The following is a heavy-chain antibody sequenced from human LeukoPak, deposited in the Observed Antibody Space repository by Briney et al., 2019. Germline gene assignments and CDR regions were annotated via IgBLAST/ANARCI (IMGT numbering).Heavy chain of an antibody. CDR1: GYTFTSYG. CDR3: ARDRPVSRITMVREYNWFDP. Sequence: GXSVKXSXXASGYTFTSYGISWVRQAPGQGLEWMGWISAYNGNTNYAQKLQGRVTMTTDTSTSTAYMELRSLRSDDTAVYYCARDRPVSRITMVREYNWFDPWGQGTLVTVSS. CDR2: ISAYNGNT. V-gene: IGHV1-18*01. D-gene: IGHD3-10*01. J-gene: IGHJ5*02.